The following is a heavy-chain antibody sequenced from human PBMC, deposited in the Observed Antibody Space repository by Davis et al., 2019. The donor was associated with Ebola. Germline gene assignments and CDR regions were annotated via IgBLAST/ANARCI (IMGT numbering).Heavy chain of an antibody. CDR1: GSSFSTHW. V-gene: IGHV5-51*01. CDR3: ASLRRTITGMDDGFDI. D-gene: IGHD2-8*02. CDR2: IYTGDSDT. J-gene: IGHJ3*02. Sequence: GESLKISCKDSGSSFSTHWIGWVRQMPGKGLEWMGIIYTGDSDTRYSPSFRGQVTMSAAKSIKTAFLQWSSLKASDTAMYYCASLRRTITGMDDGFDIWGQGTMVTVSS.